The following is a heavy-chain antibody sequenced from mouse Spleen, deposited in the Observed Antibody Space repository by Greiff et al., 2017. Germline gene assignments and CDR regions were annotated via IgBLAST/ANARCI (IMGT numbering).Heavy chain of an antibody. D-gene: IGHD1-2*01. CDR1: GYSITSGYY. CDR2: ISYDGSN. V-gene: IGHV3-6*01. J-gene: IGHJ1*01. Sequence: EVQLQESGPGLVKPSQSLSLTCSVTGYSITSGYYWNWIRQFPGNKLEWMGYISYDGSNNYNPSLKNRISITRDTSKNQFFLKLNSVTTEDTATYYCARDYGYVGYWYFDVWGAGTTVTVSS. CDR3: ARDYGYVGYWYFDV.